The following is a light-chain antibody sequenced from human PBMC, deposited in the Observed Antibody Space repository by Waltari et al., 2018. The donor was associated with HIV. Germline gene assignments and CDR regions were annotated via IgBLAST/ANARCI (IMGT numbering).Light chain of an antibody. V-gene: IGLV2-14*03. J-gene: IGLJ2*01. CDR2: EGP. Sequence: QSALTQPASVSGSPGQSVTISCTGPTINYNSVSWYQQHPAKAPTLIIFEGPYRPSGVSNRFSGSKSGNTASLTISGLQGEDEAHYYCSSYTASGSVIFGGGTNLTVL. CDR1: TINYNS. CDR3: SSYTASGSVI.